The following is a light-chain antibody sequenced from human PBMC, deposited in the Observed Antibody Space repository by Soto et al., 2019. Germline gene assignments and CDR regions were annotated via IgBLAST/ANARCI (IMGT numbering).Light chain of an antibody. CDR1: QGLIYSDGNTY. J-gene: IGKJ1*01. Sequence: DVVLTQSPLSLPVTLGQPASISCRSSQGLIYSDGNTYLIWFHQRPGQSPRGVIYNVSHRASGGPDRFSGSRTGTDCTMKNRRVEAEDVGIYNCMQKTHWPRTFGQGTKVEIK. CDR2: NVS. CDR3: MQKTHWPRT. V-gene: IGKV2-30*01.